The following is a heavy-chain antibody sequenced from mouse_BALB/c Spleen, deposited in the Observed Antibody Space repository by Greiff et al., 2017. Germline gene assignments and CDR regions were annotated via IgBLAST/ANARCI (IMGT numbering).Heavy chain of an antibody. CDR1: GFTFSSYG. J-gene: IGHJ2*01. CDR3: ARHEGPFDY. D-gene: IGHD3-3*01. Sequence: DVHLVESGGDLVKPGGSLKLSCAASGFTFSSYGMSWVRQTPDKRLEWVATISSGGSYTYYPDSVKGRFTISRDNAKNTLYLQMSSLKSEDTAMYYCARHEGPFDYWGQGTTLTVSS. CDR2: ISSGGSYT. V-gene: IGHV5-6*01.